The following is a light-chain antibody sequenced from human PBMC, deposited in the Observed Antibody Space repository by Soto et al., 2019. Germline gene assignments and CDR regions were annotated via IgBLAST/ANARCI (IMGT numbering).Light chain of an antibody. CDR3: QHLDPYPLT. CDR2: AAS. Sequence: DVQLTQSPSFLSASVGDRVAITCRASQGISSFLAWYQQKPGKVPKLLIYAASTLQSGVPSRFSGSGSGTEFTLTISSLQPEDFATYYCQHLDPYPLTFGPGTKVDIK. CDR1: QGISSF. V-gene: IGKV1-9*01. J-gene: IGKJ3*01.